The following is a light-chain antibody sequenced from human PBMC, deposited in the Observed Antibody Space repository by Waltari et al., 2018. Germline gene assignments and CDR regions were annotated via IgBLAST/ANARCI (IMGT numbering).Light chain of an antibody. CDR3: QVWDGNTDQYV. V-gene: IGLV3-21*04. CDR1: NIGGKS. CDR2: DDI. J-gene: IGLJ1*01. Sequence: SYVVTQPPSVSVAPGKTASITCGGNNIGGKSVHWYQQRPGQAPVLVIYDDISRPSGIPERFSGSNSGDTATLTSTGVEAGDEADYSCQVWDGNTDQYVFGTGTKVTVL.